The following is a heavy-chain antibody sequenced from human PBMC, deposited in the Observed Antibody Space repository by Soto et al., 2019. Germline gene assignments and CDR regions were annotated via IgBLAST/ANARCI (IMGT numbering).Heavy chain of an antibody. CDR2: ISPYNGDT. Sequence: QVQLVQSGTEVKKPGASVMVSCKTSGYTFTSYGMSWVRQAPGQGLEWMGLISPYNGDTIYARKFQGRVIVTADTATSTVYMELRSLRSDDTAVYYCLRDVSSGYLGWWDPWGQGTLVIVSS. CDR3: LRDVSSGYLGWWDP. J-gene: IGHJ5*02. D-gene: IGHD5-18*01. V-gene: IGHV1-18*01. CDR1: GYTFTSYG.